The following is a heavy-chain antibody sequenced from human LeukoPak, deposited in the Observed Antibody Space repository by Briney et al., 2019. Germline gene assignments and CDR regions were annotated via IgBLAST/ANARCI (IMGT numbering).Heavy chain of an antibody. CDR2: IGPAGNT. J-gene: IGHJ6*02. V-gene: IGHV3-13*01. Sequence: PGGSLRLSCAASGFTFSNYDMHWVRQATGKGLEWVSSIGPAGNTYYPGSVKGRFAISRENAKNSFYLQMNSLGAGDTAVYYCARESGGVVGGMDVWGQGTTVTVSS. CDR1: GFTFSNYD. CDR3: ARESGGVVGGMDV. D-gene: IGHD3-16*01.